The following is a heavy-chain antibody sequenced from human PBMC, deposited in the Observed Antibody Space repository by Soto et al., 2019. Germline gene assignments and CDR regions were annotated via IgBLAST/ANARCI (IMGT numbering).Heavy chain of an antibody. D-gene: IGHD1-26*01. V-gene: IGHV3-23*01. Sequence: EVQLLESGGGLVQPGGSLRLSCAASGFTFSSYAMTWVRQAPGKGLEWISAISGSGGTTYYADSVKGRFTISRDNSKNTLYKQMNSLRAEDTAVYYCAKGRGVIVGNSHWYFDLWGRRTLVTVSS. J-gene: IGHJ2*01. CDR1: GFTFSSYA. CDR2: ISGSGGTT. CDR3: AKGRGVIVGNSHWYFDL.